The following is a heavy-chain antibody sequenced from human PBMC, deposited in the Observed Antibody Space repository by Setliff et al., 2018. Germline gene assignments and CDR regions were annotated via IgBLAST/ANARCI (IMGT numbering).Heavy chain of an antibody. V-gene: IGHV3-64D*09. D-gene: IGHD3-10*01. Sequence: PGGSLRLSCSASGFIFSSFAMHWVRQAPGKGLEYVSAVSTTGSSTYYADSVKGRFSISIDTSKNQFSLNVRSVTAADTAIYYCAKGRGEMDSWGQGILVTVSS. J-gene: IGHJ4*02. CDR2: VSTTGSST. CDR1: GFIFSSFA. CDR3: AKGRGEMDS.